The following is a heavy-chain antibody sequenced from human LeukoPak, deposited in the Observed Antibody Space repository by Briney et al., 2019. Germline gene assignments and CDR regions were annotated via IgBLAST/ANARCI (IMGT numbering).Heavy chain of an antibody. Sequence: GGSLRLPCAASGFTFSSYEMNWVRQAPGKGLEWVSYISSSGSTIYYADSVKGRFTISRDNAQNSLYLQMNSLRVEDTAIYYCARDPYNGAYSEGYYYYYMDVWGKGTTVTVSS. D-gene: IGHD1-1*01. V-gene: IGHV3-48*03. CDR3: ARDPYNGAYSEGYYYYYMDV. CDR1: GFTFSSYE. CDR2: ISSSGSTI. J-gene: IGHJ6*03.